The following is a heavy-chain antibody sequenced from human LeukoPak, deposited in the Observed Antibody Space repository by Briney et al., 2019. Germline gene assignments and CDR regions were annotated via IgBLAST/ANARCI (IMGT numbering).Heavy chain of an antibody. CDR3: ARVPYYDILTGYYGGYFDY. D-gene: IGHD3-9*01. CDR2: IYYSGST. Sequence: PSQTLSLTCTVSGGSISSGDYYGGWIRQPPGKGLEWIGYIYYSGSTYYNPSLKSRVTISVDTSKNQFSLKLSSVTAADTAVYYCARVPYYDILTGYYGGYFDYWGQGTLVTVSS. V-gene: IGHV4-30-4*01. J-gene: IGHJ4*02. CDR1: GGSISSGDYY.